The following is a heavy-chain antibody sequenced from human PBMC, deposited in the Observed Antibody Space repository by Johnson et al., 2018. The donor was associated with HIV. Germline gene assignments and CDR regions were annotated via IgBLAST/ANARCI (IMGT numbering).Heavy chain of an antibody. CDR1: GFTFSSYA. CDR3: ARDRESGGGDADAFDI. CDR2: ISYDGSNK. V-gene: IGHV3-30*14. Sequence: QVQLVESGGGVVQPGRSLRLSCAASGFTFSSYAMHWVRQAPGKGLEWVAVISYDGSNKYYADSVNGRFTISRDNSKNTLYLQMNSLRAEDTAVYYCARDRESGGGDADAFDIWGQGTLVSVSS. D-gene: IGHD3-16*01. J-gene: IGHJ3*02.